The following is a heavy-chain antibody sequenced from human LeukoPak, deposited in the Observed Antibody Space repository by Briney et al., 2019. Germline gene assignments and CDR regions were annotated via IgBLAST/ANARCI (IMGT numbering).Heavy chain of an antibody. V-gene: IGHV3-30*18. CDR3: AKEVHIVVVTGTPDFDY. CDR2: ISYDGSKK. Sequence: GGSLRLSCAASGFTFSSYGMHWVRQAPGKGLEWVAVISYDGSKKFYADSVKGRFTISRDNSKNTLFLQMNSLRVEDTAVYYCAKEVHIVVVTGTPDFDYWGRGTLVAVSS. J-gene: IGHJ4*02. D-gene: IGHD2-21*02. CDR1: GFTFSSYG.